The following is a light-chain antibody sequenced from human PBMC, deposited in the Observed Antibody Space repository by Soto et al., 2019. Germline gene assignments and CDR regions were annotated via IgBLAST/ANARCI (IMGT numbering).Light chain of an antibody. CDR3: QQYDNSAWT. Sequence: EILLRQSQGTMSLSPGERETLSCRARQSVSSRYLAWYQQKPGQAPRLLIYGASSRATGIPDRFSGSGSGTDFTLTISRLEPEDFAVYYCQQYDNSAWTVGQGTKVDIK. J-gene: IGKJ1*01. CDR1: QSVSSRY. V-gene: IGKV3-20*01. CDR2: GAS.